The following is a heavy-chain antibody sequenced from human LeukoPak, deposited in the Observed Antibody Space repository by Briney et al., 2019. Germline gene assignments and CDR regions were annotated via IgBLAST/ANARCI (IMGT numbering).Heavy chain of an antibody. D-gene: IGHD3-10*01. CDR1: GGSFSGYY. V-gene: IGHV4-34*01. J-gene: IGHJ4*02. CDR3: ARRSGGLDY. CDR2: INHSGST. Sequence: SETLSLTCAVYGGSFSGYYWSWIRQPPGKGLEWIGGINHSGSTNYNPSLKSRVTISVDTSKNQFSLKPSSVTAADTAVYYCARRSGGLDYWGQGTLVTVSS.